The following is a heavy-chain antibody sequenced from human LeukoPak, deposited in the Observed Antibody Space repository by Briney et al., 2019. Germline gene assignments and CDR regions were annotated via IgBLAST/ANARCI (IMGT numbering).Heavy chain of an antibody. J-gene: IGHJ6*02. V-gene: IGHV4-59*08. Sequence: SETLSLTCNVTGASISSWYWSWIRQPPGKGLEWIGYIYYSGSTNYNPSLKSRVTISVDTSKNQFSLKLSSVTAADTAMYYCARHVNSVAAGYYYGMDVWGQGTPVTVSS. CDR3: ARHVNSVAAGYYYGMDV. CDR2: IYYSGST. D-gene: IGHD6-25*01. CDR1: GASISSWY.